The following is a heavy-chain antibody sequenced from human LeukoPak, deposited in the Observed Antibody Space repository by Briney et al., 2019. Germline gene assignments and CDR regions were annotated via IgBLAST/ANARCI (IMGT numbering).Heavy chain of an antibody. CDR2: INPNSGGT. CDR3: ARDSYYDSSGYYSSEYFQH. CDR1: GYTFTGYY. Sequence: GASVKVCCKASGYTFTGYYMHWVRQAPGQGLEWMGWINPNSGGTNYAQKFQGRVTMTRDTSISTAYMEQSRLRSDDTAVYYCARDSYYDSSGYYSSEYFQHWGQGTLVTVSS. D-gene: IGHD3-22*01. V-gene: IGHV1-2*02. J-gene: IGHJ1*01.